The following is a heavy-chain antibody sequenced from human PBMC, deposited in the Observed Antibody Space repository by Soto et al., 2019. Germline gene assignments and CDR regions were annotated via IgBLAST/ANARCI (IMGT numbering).Heavy chain of an antibody. V-gene: IGHV3-49*03. D-gene: IGHD3-16*01. CDR3: TRASSLDFDF. CDR2: IRRNAYGGTT. J-gene: IGHJ4*02. Sequence: GGSLRLSCTTSGFTFVDYALIFFRQAPGKGLEWVGFIRRNAYGGTTDYAASVKGRFTISRDDSKSIAYLQMNSLRTEDTALYYCTRASSLDFDFWGQGTLVTVSS. CDR1: GFTFVDYA.